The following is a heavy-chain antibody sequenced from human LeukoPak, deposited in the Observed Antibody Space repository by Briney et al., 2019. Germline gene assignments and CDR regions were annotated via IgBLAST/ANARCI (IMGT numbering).Heavy chain of an antibody. CDR1: GWSFNDYY. Sequence: SETLSLTCAVYGWSFNDYYWNWIRQPPGKGLEWIGYIYYSGSTNYNPSLKSRVTISVDTSKNQFSLKLSSVTAADTAVYYCARRGYGSGSFNRYYFDYWGQGTLVTVSS. CDR3: ARRGYGSGSFNRYYFDY. D-gene: IGHD3-10*01. CDR2: IYYSGST. J-gene: IGHJ4*02. V-gene: IGHV4-59*08.